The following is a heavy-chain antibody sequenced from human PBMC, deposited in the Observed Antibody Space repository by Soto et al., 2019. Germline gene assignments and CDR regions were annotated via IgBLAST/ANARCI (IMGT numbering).Heavy chain of an antibody. D-gene: IGHD2-15*01. CDR3: ARAVGGGSCNDY. Sequence: ASVKVSCKASGGTFSSYAISWVRQAPGQGLEWMGWISAYNGNTNYAQKLQGRVTMTTDTSTSTAYMELRSLRSDDTAVYYCARAVGGGSCNDYWGQGTLVTVSS. CDR2: ISAYNGNT. J-gene: IGHJ4*02. V-gene: IGHV1-18*01. CDR1: GGTFSSYA.